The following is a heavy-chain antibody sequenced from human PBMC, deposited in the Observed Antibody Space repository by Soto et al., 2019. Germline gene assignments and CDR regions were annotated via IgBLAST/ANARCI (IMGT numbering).Heavy chain of an antibody. CDR1: GYTFTSYG. Sequence: ASVKVSCKASGYTFTSYGISWVRQAPGQGLEWMGWISAYNGNTNYAQKLQGRVTMTTDTSTSTAYMELRSLRSDDTAVYYCARAYCSSTSCYPRGGMDVWGQGTTVTVSS. J-gene: IGHJ6*02. CDR2: ISAYNGNT. V-gene: IGHV1-18*01. CDR3: ARAYCSSTSCYPRGGMDV. D-gene: IGHD2-2*01.